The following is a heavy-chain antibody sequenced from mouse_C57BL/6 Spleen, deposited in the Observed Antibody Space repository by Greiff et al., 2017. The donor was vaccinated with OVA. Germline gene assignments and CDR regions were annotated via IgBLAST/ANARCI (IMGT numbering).Heavy chain of an antibody. V-gene: IGHV1-64*01. CDR2: IHPNSGST. J-gene: IGHJ3*01. CDR3: AREGSYGSSPSFAY. CDR1: GYTFTSYW. D-gene: IGHD1-1*01. Sequence: QVQLKQSGAELVKPGASVKLSCKASGYTFTSYWMHWVKQRPGQGLEWIGMIHPNSGSTNYNEKFKSKATLTVDKSSSTAYMQLSSLTSEDSAVYYCAREGSYGSSPSFAYWGQGTLVTVSA.